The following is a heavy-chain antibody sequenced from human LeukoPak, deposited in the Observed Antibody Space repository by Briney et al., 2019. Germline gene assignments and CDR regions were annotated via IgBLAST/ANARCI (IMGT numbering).Heavy chain of an antibody. Sequence: PSETLSLTCSGSGGSINGYYWGWVRQPPGKGLEWIGYIYYSGSTNYNPSLKSRVTISVDTSKNQFSLNLSSVTAADTAVYYCARVRSGYSYGPFDYWGQGTLVTVSS. J-gene: IGHJ4*02. CDR3: ARVRSGYSYGPFDY. CDR2: IYYSGST. CDR1: GGSINGYY. V-gene: IGHV4-59*01. D-gene: IGHD5-18*01.